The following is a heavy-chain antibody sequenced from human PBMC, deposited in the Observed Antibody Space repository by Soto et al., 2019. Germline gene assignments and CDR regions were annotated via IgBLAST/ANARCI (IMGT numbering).Heavy chain of an antibody. CDR1: GGSISSYY. J-gene: IGHJ4*02. CDR3: AIHNYGSGSTYFDY. Sequence: SETLSLTCTVSGGSISSYYWSWIRQPPGKGLEWIGYIYYSGSTNYNPSLKSRVTISVDTSKNQFSLKLNSMTAADTAVYYCAIHNYGSGSTYFDYWGQRSLVPVSS. CDR2: IYYSGST. V-gene: IGHV4-59*08. D-gene: IGHD3-10*01.